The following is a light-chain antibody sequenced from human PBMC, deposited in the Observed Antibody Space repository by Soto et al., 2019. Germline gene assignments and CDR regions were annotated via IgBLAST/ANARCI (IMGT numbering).Light chain of an antibody. CDR3: QSYDSSLSGWV. CDR2: GNS. J-gene: IGLJ1*01. V-gene: IGLV1-40*01. CDR1: SSNIGAGYD. Sequence: QSVLTQPPSVSGAPGQRVTISCTGSSSNIGAGYDVHWYQQLPGTAPKLLIYGNSNRPSGVPDRFSGSKSATSASLAITGLQAEDEAEYYCQSYDSSLSGWVFGTGTKVTVL.